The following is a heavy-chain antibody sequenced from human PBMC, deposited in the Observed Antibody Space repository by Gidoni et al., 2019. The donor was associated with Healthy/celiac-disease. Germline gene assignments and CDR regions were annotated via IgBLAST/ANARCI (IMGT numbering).Heavy chain of an antibody. CDR1: GGSISSSSYY. CDR2: IYYSGRT. J-gene: IGHJ3*02. V-gene: IGHV4-39*01. CDR3: ETQRITMIVVADDAFDI. D-gene: IGHD3-22*01. Sequence: QLQLQESAPGLVKPSETLYLTGTVSGGSISSSSYYWGWIRQPPGKGLEWIGSIYYSGRTYYNPSLKSRVTISVDTSKNQFSLKLSSVTAADTAVYYCETQRITMIVVADDAFDIWGQGTMVTVSS.